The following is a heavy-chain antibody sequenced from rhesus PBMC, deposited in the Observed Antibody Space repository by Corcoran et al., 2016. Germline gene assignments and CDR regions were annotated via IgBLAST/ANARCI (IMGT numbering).Heavy chain of an antibody. D-gene: IGHD2-15*01. J-gene: IGHJ5-1*01. V-gene: IGHV4-80*01. CDR2: INGSSGST. CDR1: GGSFRSYW. CDR3: AYIVVVLTAHNRFDV. Sequence: QVQLQESGPGLVKPSEPLSLTCAVSGGSFRSYWWSWMRHPPGKGLAWRWEINGSSGSTNYNPSLKSRVTISTDASKNQLSLKLSSVTAADTAVYYCAYIVVVLTAHNRFDVWGPGVLGTVSS.